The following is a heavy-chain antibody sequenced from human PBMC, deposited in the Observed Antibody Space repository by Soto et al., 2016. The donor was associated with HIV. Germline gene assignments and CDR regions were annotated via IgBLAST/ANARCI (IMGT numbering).Heavy chain of an antibody. J-gene: IGHJ4*03. Sequence: VQLVESGGGVVQPGRSLRLSCAASGFTFSSYAMHWVRQAPGKGLEWVAVISYDGSNKYYADSVKGRFTISRDNSKNTLYLQMNSLRAEDTAVYYCARTIYDILTGNDFDYWARDPGHRLL. V-gene: IGHV3-30*04. CDR3: ARTIYDILTGNDFDY. CDR1: GFTFSSYA. D-gene: IGHD3-9*01. CDR2: ISYDGSNK.